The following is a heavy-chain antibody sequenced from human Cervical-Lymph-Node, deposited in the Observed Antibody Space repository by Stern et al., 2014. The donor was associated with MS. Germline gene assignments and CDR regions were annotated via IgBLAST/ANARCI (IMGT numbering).Heavy chain of an antibody. CDR1: GVTFSSYW. V-gene: IGHV3-7*04. J-gene: IGHJ4*02. D-gene: IGHD6-13*01. CDR3: VRGSRSWFPLYYFDY. Sequence: VQLVESGEGLVQPGGSLRLSCSASGVTFSSYWMSWVRQAPGKGLEWVANIKQDGSERYYGDSVKGRFTISRDNAERSLYLQMHSLRGEDTAAYYCVRGSRSWFPLYYFDYWGQGVQVTVSS. CDR2: IKQDGSER.